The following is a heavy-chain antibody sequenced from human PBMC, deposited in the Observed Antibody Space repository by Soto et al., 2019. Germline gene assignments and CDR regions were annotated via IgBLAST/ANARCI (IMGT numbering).Heavy chain of an antibody. V-gene: IGHV3-48*01. CDR3: ARDWSFVFDY. CDR2: IGGYSSPM. Sequence: PGGSLRLSCAASGFTFSTYTMNWVRQAPGKGLEWVSSIGGYSSPMFYADSVKGRFTISRDNARNSLFLQMNSLRAEDTAVYYCARDWSFVFDYWGQGSWVTVAS. J-gene: IGHJ4*02. CDR1: GFTFSTYT.